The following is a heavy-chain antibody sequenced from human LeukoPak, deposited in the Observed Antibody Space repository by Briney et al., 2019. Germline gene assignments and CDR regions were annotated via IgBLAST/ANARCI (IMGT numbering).Heavy chain of an antibody. V-gene: IGHV3-30*02. CDR3: AKDQDDSSGSLDY. J-gene: IGHJ4*02. Sequence: PGRSLRLSCAASGFTFSSYGMHWVRQAPGKGLEWVAFIRYDGSNKYYADSVKGRLTISRDNSKNTLYLQMNSLRAEDTAVYYCAKDQDDSSGSLDYWGQGTLVTVSS. D-gene: IGHD3-22*01. CDR1: GFTFSSYG. CDR2: IRYDGSNK.